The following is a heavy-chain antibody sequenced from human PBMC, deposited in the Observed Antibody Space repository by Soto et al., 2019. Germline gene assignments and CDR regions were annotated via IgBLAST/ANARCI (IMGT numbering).Heavy chain of an antibody. CDR2: IIPIFGTA. CDR1: GGTFSSYA. D-gene: IGHD3-10*01. CDR3: ASSRYYGSGSPTHY. J-gene: IGHJ4*02. Sequence: SVKVSCKASGGTFSSYAISWVRQAPGQGLEWMGGIIPIFGTANYAQKFQGRVTITADESTSTAYMELSSLRSEDTAVYYCASSRYYGSGSPTHYWGQGTLVTVSS. V-gene: IGHV1-69*13.